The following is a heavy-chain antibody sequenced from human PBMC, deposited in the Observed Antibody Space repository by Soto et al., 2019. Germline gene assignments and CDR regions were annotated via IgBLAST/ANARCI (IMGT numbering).Heavy chain of an antibody. D-gene: IGHD3-10*01. V-gene: IGHV6-1*01. J-gene: IGHJ3*02. CDR2: TYYRSKWYN. CDR1: GDSVSSNSAA. Sequence: SQTLSLTCAISGDSVSSNSAAWNWIRQSPSRGLEWLGRTYYRSKWYNDYAVSVKSRITINPDTSKNQFSLQLNSVTPEDTAVYYCARDLQDGVASGLLWFGENAFDIWGQGTMVTVSS. CDR3: ARDLQDGVASGLLWFGENAFDI.